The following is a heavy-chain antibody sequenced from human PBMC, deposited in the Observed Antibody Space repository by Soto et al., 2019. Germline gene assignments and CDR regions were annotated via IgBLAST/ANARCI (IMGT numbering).Heavy chain of an antibody. CDR3: ARAGGGERWFGELLADY. J-gene: IGHJ4*02. D-gene: IGHD3-10*01. V-gene: IGHV1-69*01. Sequence: QVQLVQSGAEVKKPGSSVKFSCQASGGTFSSYAISWVRQAPGQGLAWMGGIIPIFGTANYAQKFQVRVTINADESTSTAYMELSSLRSEDTAVYYCARAGGGERWFGELLADYWGQGTLVTVSS. CDR1: GGTFSSYA. CDR2: IIPIFGTA.